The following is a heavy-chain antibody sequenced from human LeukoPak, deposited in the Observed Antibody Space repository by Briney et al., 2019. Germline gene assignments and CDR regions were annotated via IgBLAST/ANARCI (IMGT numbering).Heavy chain of an antibody. J-gene: IGHJ4*02. CDR1: DGYFSNSY. CDR3: ATAARPGYYFDY. CDR2: INPGGDT. D-gene: IGHD6-6*01. V-gene: IGHV4-34*01. Sequence: SETLSLTCAVYDGYFSNSYWSWIRQPPGKGLEWIGEINPGGDTNYNPSLKSRVTISIGTSNNHFSLKVTSLTAADTAVYYCATAARPGYYFDYWGQGTLVTVSS.